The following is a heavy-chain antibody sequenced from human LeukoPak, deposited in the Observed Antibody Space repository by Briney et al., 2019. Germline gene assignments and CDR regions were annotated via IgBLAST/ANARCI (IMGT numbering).Heavy chain of an antibody. J-gene: IGHJ5*01. CDR1: GYTFTGYY. V-gene: IGHV1-2*02. CDR3: ARDHYCTSDTSCFSWFDS. CDR2: INPNRGGT. D-gene: IGHD2-8*02. Sequence: ASVKVSCKASGYTFTGYYMHWVRQAPGQGLEGMGWINPNRGGTKYAQKFQVRVTLTRDTSLNTAYMEVSSLRSDDTAVYYCARDHYCTSDTSCFSWFDSWGQGTLVTVSS.